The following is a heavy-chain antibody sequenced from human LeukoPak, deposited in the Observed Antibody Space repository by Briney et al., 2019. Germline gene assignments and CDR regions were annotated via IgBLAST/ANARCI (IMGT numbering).Heavy chain of an antibody. J-gene: IGHJ4*02. V-gene: IGHV3-30*04. CDR2: ISYDGSNK. CDR1: GFTFSSYA. CDR3: ARDGNIVVVPALYFDY. D-gene: IGHD2-2*01. Sequence: PGRSLRLSCAASGFTFSSYAMHWVRQAPGKGLGWVAVISYDGSNKYYADSVKGRFTISRDNSKNTLYLQMNSLRAEDTAVYYCARDGNIVVVPALYFDYWGQGTLVTVSS.